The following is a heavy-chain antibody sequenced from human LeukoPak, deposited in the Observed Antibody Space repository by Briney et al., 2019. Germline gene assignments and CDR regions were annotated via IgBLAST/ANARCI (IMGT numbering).Heavy chain of an antibody. Sequence: GGSLRLSCAASGFTFSSYGMHWVRQAPGKGLEWVAFIRSDGTNKHYPDSVEGRFTVSRDNSKNTLFLQMNSLRPEDTAVYHCAKDPSNASRTLDIWGQGTLVTVSS. J-gene: IGHJ3*02. CDR2: IRSDGTNK. D-gene: IGHD3-16*01. CDR3: AKDPSNASRTLDI. CDR1: GFTFSSYG. V-gene: IGHV3-30*02.